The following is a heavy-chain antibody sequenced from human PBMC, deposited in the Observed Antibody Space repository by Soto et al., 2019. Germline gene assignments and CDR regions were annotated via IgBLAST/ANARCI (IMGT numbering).Heavy chain of an antibody. CDR3: WRNDGDDSTNF. J-gene: IGHJ4*02. CDR1: GYHFTSYG. D-gene: IGHD3-22*01. V-gene: IGHV1-18*04. Sequence: QVQLIQSAPEVKRPGASVRGSCRASGYHFTSYGLNWLRRAPGQGRAWMGRIASHDGSTVSAQSFQGRLTLTRDTFTNTAYLELGALTSDDTGLYFCWRNDGDDSTNFWGQGTLVTVSS. CDR2: IASHDGST.